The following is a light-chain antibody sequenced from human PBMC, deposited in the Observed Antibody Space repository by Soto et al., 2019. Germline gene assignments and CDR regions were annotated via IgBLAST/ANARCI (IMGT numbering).Light chain of an antibody. J-gene: IGKJ4*01. V-gene: IGKV3-11*01. CDR1: QSVSSY. CDR3: QQRSNWPPVT. CDR2: DAS. Sequence: EIVLTQSPATLSLSPGERATLSCRASQSVSSYLAWSQQKPGQAPRLLLYDASNRATGIPARFSGSVPGTDCSLTISGLAPEDFAIDYCQQRSNWPPVTVGGGTKVEIK.